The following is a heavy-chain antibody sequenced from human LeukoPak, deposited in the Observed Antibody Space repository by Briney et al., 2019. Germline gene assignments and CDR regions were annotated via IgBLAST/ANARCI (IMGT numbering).Heavy chain of an antibody. CDR1: GFTFSRYG. Sequence: GGSLRLSCAASGFTFSRYGMHWVRQAPGKGLEWVAFIRYDGSNKYYADSVNGRFTISRDNSKNTLYLQMNSLRAEYTAVYYCAKDLSPAMVRGVFDYWGQGTLVTVSS. V-gene: IGHV3-30*02. D-gene: IGHD3-10*01. CDR3: AKDLSPAMVRGVFDY. J-gene: IGHJ4*02. CDR2: IRYDGSNK.